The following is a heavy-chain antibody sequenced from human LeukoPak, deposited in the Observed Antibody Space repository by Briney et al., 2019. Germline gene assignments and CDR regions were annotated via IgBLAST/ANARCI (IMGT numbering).Heavy chain of an antibody. D-gene: IGHD3-10*01. J-gene: IGHJ4*02. CDR1: GFTFSSYG. CDR3: ARGNTGIFDY. CDR2: IWYDGSNK. V-gene: IGHV3-33*01. Sequence: GGSLRLSCAASGFTFSSYGMHWVRQAPGKGLEGVAVIWYDGSNKYYADSVKGRFTISRDNSKNTLYLQMNSLRAEDTAVYYCARGNTGIFDYWGQGTLVTVSS.